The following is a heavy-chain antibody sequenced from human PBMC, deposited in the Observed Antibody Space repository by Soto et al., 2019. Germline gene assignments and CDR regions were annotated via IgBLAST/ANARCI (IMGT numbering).Heavy chain of an antibody. CDR1: GFTFSDYY. J-gene: IGHJ5*02. CDR3: AREGCSGGSCPRINWFDP. V-gene: IGHV3-11*01. Sequence: QVQLVESGGGLVKPGGSLRLSCAASGFTFSDYYMSWIRQAPGKGLEWVSYISSSGSTIYYADSVKGRFTISRDNANNSLYLQMNSLRAEDTDVYYCAREGCSGGSCPRINWFDPWVQGTLVTVSS. D-gene: IGHD2-15*01. CDR2: ISSSGSTI.